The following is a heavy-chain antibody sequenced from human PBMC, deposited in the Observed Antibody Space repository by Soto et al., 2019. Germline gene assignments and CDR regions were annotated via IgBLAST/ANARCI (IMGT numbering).Heavy chain of an antibody. CDR2: INPSGGST. J-gene: IGHJ5*02. CDR1: GYTFTSYY. D-gene: IGHD2-2*01. Sequence: ASVKVSCKASGYTFTSYYMHWVRQAPGQGLEWMGIINPSGGSTSYAQKFQGRVTMTRDTSTSTVYMELSSLRSEDTAVYYCARGVIVVVPAAMPGGWFDPWGQGTLVTAPQ. CDR3: ARGVIVVVPAAMPGGWFDP. V-gene: IGHV1-46*01.